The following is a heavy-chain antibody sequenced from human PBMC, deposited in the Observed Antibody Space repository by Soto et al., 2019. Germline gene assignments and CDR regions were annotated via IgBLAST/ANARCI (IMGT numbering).Heavy chain of an antibody. CDR1: GFTFSSYA. D-gene: IGHD5-12*01. CDR3: ARDFSMVIVAPGY. J-gene: IGHJ4*02. Sequence: GGSLRLSCAASGFTFSSYAMHWVRQAPGKGLEWVGFIWYDVSNTFYAESVKGRFTISRDNSKNTVYLQINALRAEDTAVYYCARDFSMVIVAPGYWGQGTLVTVSS. CDR2: IWYDVSNT. V-gene: IGHV3-33*01.